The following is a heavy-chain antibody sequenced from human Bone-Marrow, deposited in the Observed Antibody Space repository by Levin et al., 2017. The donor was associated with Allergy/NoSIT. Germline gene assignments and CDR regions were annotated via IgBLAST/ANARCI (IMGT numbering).Heavy chain of an antibody. CDR1: GFTVSNNY. V-gene: IGHV3-53*01. Sequence: PGGSLRLSCAVSGFTVSNNYMNWVRQAPGKGLEWVSLIYSRGTTNYADSVKGRFTISRDNSKNTLYLQMNSLRVEDTAVYYCTRDASPRAVAGGDIWGQGTMVTVSS. CDR2: IYSRGTT. J-gene: IGHJ3*02. CDR3: TRDASPRAVAGGDI. D-gene: IGHD6-19*01.